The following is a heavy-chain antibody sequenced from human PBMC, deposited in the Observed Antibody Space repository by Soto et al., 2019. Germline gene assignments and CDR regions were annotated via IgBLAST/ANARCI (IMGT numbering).Heavy chain of an antibody. V-gene: IGHV1-18*01. D-gene: IGHD3-22*01. CDR3: ARDPLTYYYDTTGSPIDF. CDR2: ISGYNGNT. Sequence: QVQLVQSGAEVESPGASVRVSCKASGYTFSNYGISWVRQAPGQGLEWMGWISGYNGNTNYAQKLQDRITMTTEIPTSTAYMELRSLRSDDTAVYYCARDPLTYYYDTTGSPIDFWGQGTLVTVSS. J-gene: IGHJ4*02. CDR1: GYTFSNYG.